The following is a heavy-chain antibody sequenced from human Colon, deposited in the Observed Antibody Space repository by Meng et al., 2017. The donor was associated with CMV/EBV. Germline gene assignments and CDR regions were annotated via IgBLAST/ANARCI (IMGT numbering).Heavy chain of an antibody. CDR2: IKRQKDGETA. V-gene: IGHV3-15*01. D-gene: IGHD3-9*01. CDR1: GFNFSNTW. J-gene: IGHJ4*02. Sequence: SGFNFSNTWMSWDRQDPGKGLGWVGRIKRQKDGETADYSAPVKGRFTISRHDSKNTVYLEMNSLRAEDTAVYYCASLLVVPASNYDYWGRGTLVTVSS. CDR3: ASLLVVPASNYDY.